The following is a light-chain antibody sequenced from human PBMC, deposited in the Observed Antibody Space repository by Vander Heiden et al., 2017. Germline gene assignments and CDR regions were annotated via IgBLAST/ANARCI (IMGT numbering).Light chain of an antibody. V-gene: IGKV1-39*01. CDR2: AAS. J-gene: IGKJ4*01. CDR3: QQTARIPLT. Sequence: DLQLPPSPSSLSASVGDRVTITCRASQSITSYLNWYQQKPGKAPKLLMYAASNLQSGVPSRFSGSGSGTDFTLTISSLQPEDFATYHCQQTARIPLTFGGGTKVEIK. CDR1: QSITSY.